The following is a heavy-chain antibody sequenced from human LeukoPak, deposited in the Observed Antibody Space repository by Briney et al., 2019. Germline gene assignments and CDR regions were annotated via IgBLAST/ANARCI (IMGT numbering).Heavy chain of an antibody. J-gene: IGHJ4*02. V-gene: IGHV1-2*02. CDR2: INPNSGGT. Sequence: GASVKVSCKASGYTFTGYYMRWVRQAPGQGLEWMGWINPNSGGTNYAQKFQGRVTMTRDTSISTAYMELSRLRSDDTAVYYCARDLVVGYCSGGSCYSGLYYFDHWGQRTLVTVSS. CDR1: GYTFTGYY. D-gene: IGHD2-15*01. CDR3: ARDLVVGYCSGGSCYSGLYYFDH.